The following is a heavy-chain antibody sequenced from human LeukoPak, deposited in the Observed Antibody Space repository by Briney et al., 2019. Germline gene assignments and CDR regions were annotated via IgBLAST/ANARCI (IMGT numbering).Heavy chain of an antibody. J-gene: IGHJ4*02. V-gene: IGHV3-23*01. Sequence: PGGSLRLSCVGSGFSFSSFAMSWVRQAPGKGLEWVSTISGGGSYTYFADSVKGRFTVSRDDSKSMHFLQMNSLRPEDTALYFCAKRLTVSAGYYLDSWGRGTLVTVSS. CDR3: AKRLTVSAGYYLDS. CDR1: GFSFSSFA. CDR2: ISGGGSYT. D-gene: IGHD5/OR15-5a*01.